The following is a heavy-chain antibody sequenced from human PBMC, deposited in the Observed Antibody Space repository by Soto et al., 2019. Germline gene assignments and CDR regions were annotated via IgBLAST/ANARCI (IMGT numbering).Heavy chain of an antibody. V-gene: IGHV3-43D*04. Sequence: HPGGSLRLSCAASGFTFDDYAMHWVRQAPGKGLEWVSLISWDGGSTYYADSVKGRFTISRDNSKNSLYMKMNSLRAEDTALYYCAKDIVGTTNAYGMDVWGQGTTVTVSS. CDR2: ISWDGGST. CDR3: AKDIVGTTNAYGMDV. CDR1: GFTFDDYA. D-gene: IGHD1-7*01. J-gene: IGHJ6*02.